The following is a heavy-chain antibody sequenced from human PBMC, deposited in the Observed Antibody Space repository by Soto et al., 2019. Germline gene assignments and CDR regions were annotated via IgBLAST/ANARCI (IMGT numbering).Heavy chain of an antibody. CDR2: IKQDGSEK. D-gene: IGHD1-7*01. J-gene: IGHJ4*02. Sequence: PGGSLRLSCAASGFTFSSYWMSWVRQAPGKGLEWVANIKQDGSEKYYVDSVKGRFTISRDNAKNSLYLQMNSLRAEDTAVYYCARGLELKVDLYSDYWGQGTLVTVSS. CDR3: ARGLELKVDLYSDY. CDR1: GFTFSSYW. V-gene: IGHV3-7*01.